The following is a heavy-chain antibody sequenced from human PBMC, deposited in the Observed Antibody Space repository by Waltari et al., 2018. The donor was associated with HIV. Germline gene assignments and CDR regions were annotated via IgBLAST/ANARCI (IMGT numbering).Heavy chain of an antibody. CDR3: ARISLSGTLDY. CDR1: GDSISSQY. CDR2: ISYSGST. Sequence: QVQLQESGPGLVNPSETLSLSCAVSGDSISSQYWNWIRQPPGKGLEWIGYISYSGSTNYNPSLESRVTISADTSKKQFSLKLKSVTAADTAMYYCARISLSGTLDYWGQGTLVTVSS. V-gene: IGHV4-59*11. D-gene: IGHD1-20*01. J-gene: IGHJ4*02.